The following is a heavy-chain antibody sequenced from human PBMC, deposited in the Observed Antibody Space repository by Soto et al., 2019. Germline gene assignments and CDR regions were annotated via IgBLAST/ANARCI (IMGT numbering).Heavy chain of an antibody. Sequence: GSLLLACSTSGFTITSYTMTWVRQAAGKGLEWVSSMTSSGFSTYYADSVKVRFTISRDISKNTLYLQMNSLRAEDTAIYYCAKDLFDHSETRYFDCWGQGTLVTVSS. CDR3: AKDLFDHSETRYFDC. CDR2: MTSSGFST. D-gene: IGHD4-4*01. CDR1: GFTITSYT. V-gene: IGHV3-23*01. J-gene: IGHJ4*02.